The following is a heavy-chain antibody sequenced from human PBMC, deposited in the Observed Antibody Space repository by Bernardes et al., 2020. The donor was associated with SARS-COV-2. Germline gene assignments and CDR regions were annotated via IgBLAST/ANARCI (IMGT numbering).Heavy chain of an antibody. Sequence: GESLKISCKGSGYSFTNYWIAWVRQLPGKGLECMGIIYLGDSDTRYSPSFQGQVTISADRSISNVYLQWSSLKASDSAMYYCARQPLYGDHSNDAFDIWGQGTMVTVSS. D-gene: IGHD4-17*01. J-gene: IGHJ3*02. CDR3: ARQPLYGDHSNDAFDI. CDR1: GYSFTNYW. V-gene: IGHV5-51*01. CDR2: IYLGDSDT.